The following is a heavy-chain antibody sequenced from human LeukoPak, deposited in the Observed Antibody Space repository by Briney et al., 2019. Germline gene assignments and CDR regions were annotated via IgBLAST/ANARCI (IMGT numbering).Heavy chain of an antibody. D-gene: IGHD3-22*01. CDR3: ARVGYYYDSSGYYPD. CDR2: INDSGGST. V-gene: IGHV3-23*01. J-gene: IGHJ4*02. CDR1: GFTFSNYA. Sequence: GGSLRLSCAASGFTFSNYAMSWVRQAPGKGLEWVSAINDSGGSTYYADSVKGRFTISRDNSKNTLYLQMNSLRAEDTAVYYCARVGYYYDSSGYYPDWGQGTLVTVSS.